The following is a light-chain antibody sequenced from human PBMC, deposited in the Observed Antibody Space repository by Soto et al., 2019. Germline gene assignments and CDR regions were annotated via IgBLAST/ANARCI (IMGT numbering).Light chain of an antibody. CDR2: GAS. Sequence: IMLTQSPGILSLSPGERATLSCRASQTVIGSALAWYQQKPAQAPRLLVYGASNRATGLPDRFSGSGSGTYFTPTSSRLEPEDFAFYFCQQYGGSPVTFGGGTNLEI. CDR1: QTVIGSA. J-gene: IGKJ4*01. V-gene: IGKV3-20*01. CDR3: QQYGGSPVT.